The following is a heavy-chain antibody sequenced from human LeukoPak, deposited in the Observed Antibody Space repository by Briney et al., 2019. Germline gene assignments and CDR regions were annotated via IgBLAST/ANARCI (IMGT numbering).Heavy chain of an antibody. CDR2: ITSNSGTI. J-gene: IGHJ4*02. CDR3: ARVAPGHDIGRGYFDY. V-gene: IGHV3-48*01. Sequence: PGGSLRLSCAASGFTFSIYSMNWVRQAPGKGLEWISYITSNSGTIYYTDSVKGRFTISRDNAKNSLYLQMNSLRAEDTAVYHCARVAPGHDIGRGYFDYWGQGTLVTVSS. D-gene: IGHD2-21*01. CDR1: GFTFSIYS.